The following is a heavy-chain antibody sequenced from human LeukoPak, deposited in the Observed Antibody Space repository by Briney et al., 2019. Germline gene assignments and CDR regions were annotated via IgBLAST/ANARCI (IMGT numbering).Heavy chain of an antibody. CDR3: AKDRVGSGYGRYFDF. Sequence: GGSVRLSCSAPGFTFSSYGMLWLRQAPGKGVEGVAVISYDGSNKYYVDSVKGRFTISRDNSKNTLYLQMNSMRAEDTAVYYCAKDRVGSGYGRYFDFWGQGTLVTVSS. V-gene: IGHV3-30*18. D-gene: IGHD3-22*01. CDR2: ISYDGSNK. J-gene: IGHJ4*03. CDR1: GFTFSSYG.